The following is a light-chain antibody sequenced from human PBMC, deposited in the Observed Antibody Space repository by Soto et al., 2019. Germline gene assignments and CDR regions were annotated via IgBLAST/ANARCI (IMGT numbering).Light chain of an antibody. CDR1: SSDVGGYNY. V-gene: IGLV2-14*01. Sequence: QPASVSGSPGQSITISCSGTSSDVGGYNYVSWYQQHPGKAPKLIIFEVSSRPLGVSNRFSGSKSGNTASLTISWLQAEDEADYYCSSYTSSTTYVFGTGTKVTVL. J-gene: IGLJ1*01. CDR3: SSYTSSTTYV. CDR2: EVS.